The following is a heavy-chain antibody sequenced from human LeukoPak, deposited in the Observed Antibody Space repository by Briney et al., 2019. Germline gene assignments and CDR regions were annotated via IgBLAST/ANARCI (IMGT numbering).Heavy chain of an antibody. CDR3: AKGGQTDRFDY. CDR2: ITNSGGNT. Sequence: GGPLRLFCAPSGFTFSSYAMSWVRQAPGKGLEWVSGITNSGGNTYYADSVKGRFTISRDNSKSTLYLQMNSLRAEDTAVFYCAKGGQTDRFDYWGQGTLVTVSS. D-gene: IGHD5-12*01. CDR1: GFTFSSYA. J-gene: IGHJ4*02. V-gene: IGHV3-23*01.